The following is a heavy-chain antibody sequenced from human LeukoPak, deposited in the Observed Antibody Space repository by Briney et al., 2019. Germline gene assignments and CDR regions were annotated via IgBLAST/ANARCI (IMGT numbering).Heavy chain of an antibody. CDR3: ARARIDY. V-gene: IGHV3-7*04. D-gene: IGHD1-14*01. CDR2: IKDDGSEK. Sequence: GRSLRPSCVGSGFTFSSYWMTWVRQAPGKGLEWVANIKDDGSEKYSVDSVKGRFTISRDNAKNLLYLQISSLRAEDTAVYYCARARIDYWGQRTVVSLSS. CDR1: GFTFSSYW. J-gene: IGHJ4*02.